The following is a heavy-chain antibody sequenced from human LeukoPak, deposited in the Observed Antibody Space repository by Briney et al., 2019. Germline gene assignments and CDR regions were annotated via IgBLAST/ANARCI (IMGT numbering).Heavy chain of an antibody. J-gene: IGHJ6*02. CDR3: ARSPGRYYDFWSGSYYCYGMDV. D-gene: IGHD3-3*01. CDR2: INPSGGST. V-gene: IGHV1-46*01. CDR1: GYTFTSYY. Sequence: ASVKVSCKASGYTFTSYYMHWVRQAPGQGLEWMGIINPSGGSTSYAQKFQGRVTMTRDTSTSTVYMELSSLRSEDTAVYYCARSPGRYYDFWSGSYYCYGMDVWGQGTTVTVSS.